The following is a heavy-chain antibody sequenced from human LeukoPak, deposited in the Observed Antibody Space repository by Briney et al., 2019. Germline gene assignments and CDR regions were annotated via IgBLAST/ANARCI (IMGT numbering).Heavy chain of an antibody. CDR1: GGSISSSSYY. J-gene: IGHJ4*02. Sequence: SETLSLTCTVSGGSISSSSYYWGWIRQPPGKGLDWIGSIYYSGSTYYNPSLKSRVTISVDTSKNQFSLKLSSVTAADTAVYYCARGQVGVTSFDYWGQGTLVTVSS. V-gene: IGHV4-39*07. CDR3: ARGQVGVTSFDY. D-gene: IGHD1-26*01. CDR2: IYYSGST.